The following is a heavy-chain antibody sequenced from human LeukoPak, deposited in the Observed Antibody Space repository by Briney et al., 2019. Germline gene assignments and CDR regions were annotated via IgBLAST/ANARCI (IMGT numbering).Heavy chain of an antibody. V-gene: IGHV1-2*02. CDR1: GYTFTGYY. Sequence: HVASVKVSCKASGYTFTGYYMHWVRQAPGQGLEWMGWINPNSGGTNYAQKFQGRVTMTRDTSTSTAYMELRSLRSDDTAVYYCARVADSYCGGDCYPDYWGQGTLVTVSS. D-gene: IGHD2-21*02. CDR3: ARVADSYCGGDCYPDY. J-gene: IGHJ4*02. CDR2: INPNSGGT.